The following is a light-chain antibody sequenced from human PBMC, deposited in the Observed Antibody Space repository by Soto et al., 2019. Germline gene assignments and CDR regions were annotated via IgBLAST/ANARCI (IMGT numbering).Light chain of an antibody. CDR2: AAS. CDR3: QQSYSTPT. V-gene: IGKV1-39*01. Sequence: DIQMTQSPSSLSASVGDRVTITCRASQSISSYLNWYQQKPGKAPQLLIYAASSLQSGVPSRFSGSGSGTDFTLTISSLQPEDFATYYCQQSYSTPTCGQGTKLEIK. CDR1: QSISSY. J-gene: IGKJ2*01.